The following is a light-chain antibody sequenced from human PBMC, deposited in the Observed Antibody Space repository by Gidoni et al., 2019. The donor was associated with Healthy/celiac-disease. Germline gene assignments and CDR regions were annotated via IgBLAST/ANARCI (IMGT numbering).Light chain of an antibody. V-gene: IGKV1-39*01. CDR3: QQSYSTLFT. Sequence: DIQMTQSPSSLSASVGDRVTITGRASQSISSYLNWYQQKPGKAPKLLIYAASSLQSGVPSRFSGSGSGTDFTLTISSLQPEDFATYYCQQSYSTLFTFGHXTKLEIK. CDR1: QSISSY. J-gene: IGKJ2*01. CDR2: AAS.